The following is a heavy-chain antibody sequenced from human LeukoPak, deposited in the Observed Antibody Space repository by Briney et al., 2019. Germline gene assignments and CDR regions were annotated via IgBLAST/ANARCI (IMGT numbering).Heavy chain of an antibody. CDR3: ATAVIVGASAFYFDY. V-gene: IGHV1-46*01. Sequence: ASVKVSCKASGYTFTSYFMFWVRQAPGQGLEWMGIINPSGGSTSYAQKFQGRVTMTRDTSTSTVYMELSSLRSEDTAVYYCATAVIVGASAFYFDYWGQGTLVTVSS. J-gene: IGHJ4*02. CDR2: INPSGGST. CDR1: GYTFTSYF. D-gene: IGHD1-26*01.